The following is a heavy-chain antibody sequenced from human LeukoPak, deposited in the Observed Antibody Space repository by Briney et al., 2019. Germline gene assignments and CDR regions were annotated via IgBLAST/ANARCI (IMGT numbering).Heavy chain of an antibody. Sequence: ASVKVSCKASGYTFTCYRISCVRPAPGQGLEWMGWISAYNGNTNYAQKLQGRVTMTTDTSTSTAYMELRSLRSDDTTVYYCARDYCSGGSCSRGFDYWGQGTLVTVSS. CDR3: ARDYCSGGSCSRGFDY. CDR2: ISAYNGNT. CDR1: GYTFTCYR. V-gene: IGHV1-18*01. J-gene: IGHJ4*02. D-gene: IGHD2-15*01.